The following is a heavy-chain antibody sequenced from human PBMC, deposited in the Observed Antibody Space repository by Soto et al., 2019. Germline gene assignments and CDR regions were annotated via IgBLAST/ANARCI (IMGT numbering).Heavy chain of an antibody. CDR1: GFTVSSNY. CDR3: ARGLTHPQFDP. Sequence: EVQLVESGGGLVQPGGSLRLSCAASGFTVSSNYMSWVRQAPGKGLEWVSVIYSGGNTYYADSVKGRFTISRDNSKNTLYLQMNSLRAEDTAVYYCARGLTHPQFDPWGQGTLVTVSS. J-gene: IGHJ5*02. V-gene: IGHV3-66*01. CDR2: IYSGGNT.